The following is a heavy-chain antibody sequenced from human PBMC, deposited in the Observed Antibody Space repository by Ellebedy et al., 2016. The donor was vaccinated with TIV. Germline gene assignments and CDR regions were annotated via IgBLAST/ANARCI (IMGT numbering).Heavy chain of an antibody. J-gene: IGHJ3*02. Sequence: SETLSLTCTVSGGSISSGSYYWGWIRQPPGKGLEWIGSIYYSGTTNYNPSLKSRVTISIGTSMRQFSLKLTSVTAADTAVYYCARRVIKWSRIAFDIWGPGTMISVSS. CDR1: GGSISSGSYY. CDR3: ARRVIKWSRIAFDI. CDR2: IYYSGTT. V-gene: IGHV4-39*01. D-gene: IGHD2/OR15-2a*01.